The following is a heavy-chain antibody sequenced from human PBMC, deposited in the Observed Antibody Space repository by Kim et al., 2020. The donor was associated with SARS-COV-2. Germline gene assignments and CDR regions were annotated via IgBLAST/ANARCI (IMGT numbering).Heavy chain of an antibody. D-gene: IGHD3-9*01. CDR2: ISYDGSNK. Sequence: GGSLRLSCAASGFTFSSYAMHWVRQAPGKGLEWVAVISYDGSNKYYADSVKGRFTISRDNSKNTLYLQMNSLRAEDTAVYYCAREKLRYFDWLLITPDYYYYGMDVWGQGTTVTVSS. CDR3: AREKLRYFDWLLITPDYYYYGMDV. J-gene: IGHJ6*02. V-gene: IGHV3-30*04. CDR1: GFTFSSYA.